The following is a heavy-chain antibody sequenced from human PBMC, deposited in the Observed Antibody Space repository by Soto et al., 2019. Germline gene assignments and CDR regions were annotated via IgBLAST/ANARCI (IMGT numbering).Heavy chain of an antibody. V-gene: IGHV1-69*06. Sequence: QVQLVQSGAEVKKPGSSVKVSCKASGGTFSSYAISWVRQAPGQGLEWMGGIIPIFGTANYAQKFQGRVTITADKSPSTAYMELSSLRSEDTAVYYCARDLAYCGGDCYGWFDPWGQGTLVTVSS. D-gene: IGHD2-21*02. CDR1: GGTFSSYA. CDR2: IIPIFGTA. J-gene: IGHJ5*02. CDR3: ARDLAYCGGDCYGWFDP.